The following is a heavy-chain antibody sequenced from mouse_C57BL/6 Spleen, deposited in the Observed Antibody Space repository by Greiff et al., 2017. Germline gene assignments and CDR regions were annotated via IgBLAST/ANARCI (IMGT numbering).Heavy chain of an antibody. CDR2: IYPGDGGT. CDR3: ARARSTSSYAMDY. CDR1: GYAFSRYW. Sequence: QVQLQQSGAELVKPGASVKISCKASGYAFSRYWITWVQQRPGKGLEWIGQIYPGDGGTNYNGKFKGKATLTAATSSSTAYMQLSSLPSEDYAVYVCARARSTSSYAMDYWGQGTSVTVSS. V-gene: IGHV1-80*01. J-gene: IGHJ4*01. D-gene: IGHD5-1*01.